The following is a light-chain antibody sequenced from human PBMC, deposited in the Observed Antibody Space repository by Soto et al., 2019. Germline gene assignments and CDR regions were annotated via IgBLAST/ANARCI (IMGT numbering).Light chain of an antibody. J-gene: IGKJ5*01. Sequence: DIQMTQSPSTVSASVGDAVTITCRASQSISTWLAWYQQKPGKAPNLLIDDASTLESGGPSGFSGSGSGTEFTLTISSLQPDDSATYYCQQYNSYPYTFGQGTRLEVK. V-gene: IGKV1-5*01. CDR3: QQYNSYPYT. CDR1: QSISTW. CDR2: DAS.